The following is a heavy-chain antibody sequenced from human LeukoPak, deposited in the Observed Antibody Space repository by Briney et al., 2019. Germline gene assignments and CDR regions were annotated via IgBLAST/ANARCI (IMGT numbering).Heavy chain of an antibody. D-gene: IGHD3-16*01. Sequence: SQTLSPTCVISGDSVSTNSAAWNWIRQSPLGGLEWLGRIYYRPKWYSDYAVSVKSRVSINPDTSNNQFSLQLNSVTPEDTAVYYCARDHGGAPFDPWGQGTLVTVSS. CDR2: IYYRPKWYS. V-gene: IGHV6-1*01. CDR1: GDSVSTNSAA. J-gene: IGHJ5*02. CDR3: ARDHGGAPFDP.